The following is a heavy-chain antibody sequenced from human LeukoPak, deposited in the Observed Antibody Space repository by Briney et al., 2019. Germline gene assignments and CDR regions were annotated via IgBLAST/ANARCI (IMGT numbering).Heavy chain of an antibody. D-gene: IGHD4-17*01. CDR3: ARGYGDYRYDAFDI. V-gene: IGHV5-51*01. CDR2: IYPGDSDT. J-gene: IGHJ3*02. Sequence: GASLQISCKGSGYIFTSYWIGWVRQLPGEGLEWMGIIYPGDSDTRYSPSIQGQVTISADKSISTAYLQWSSLKASDTAMYYCARGYGDYRYDAFDIWGQGTMVTVSS. CDR1: GYIFTSYW.